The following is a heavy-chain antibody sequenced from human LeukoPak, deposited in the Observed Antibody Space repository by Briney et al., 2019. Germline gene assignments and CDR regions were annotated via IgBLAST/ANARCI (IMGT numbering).Heavy chain of an antibody. Sequence: SGGSLRLSCAASGFTFSKVWMSWVRQAPGKGLEWVGRIKSKTDGGTIDYAAPVKGRFTISRGDSKDTLFLQMNSLKTEDTAVYYCTTDLSELDDSGYYAKYFHHWGQGTLVSVSS. CDR2: IKSKTDGGTI. J-gene: IGHJ1*01. CDR1: GFTFSKVW. V-gene: IGHV3-15*01. D-gene: IGHD3-22*01. CDR3: TTDLSELDDSGYYAKYFHH.